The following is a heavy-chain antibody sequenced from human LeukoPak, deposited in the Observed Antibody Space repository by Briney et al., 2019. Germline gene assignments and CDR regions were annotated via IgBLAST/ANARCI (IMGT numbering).Heavy chain of an antibody. CDR3: ARAAAGAYGMDV. Sequence: GGSLRLSCAASGFTFSSYGMHWVRQAPGKGLEWVAVISYDGSSKYYADSVKGRFTISRDNSKNTLYLQMNSLRAEDTAVYYCARAAAGAYGMDVWGKGTTVTVSS. J-gene: IGHJ6*04. CDR2: ISYDGSSK. CDR1: GFTFSSYG. D-gene: IGHD6-13*01. V-gene: IGHV3-30*03.